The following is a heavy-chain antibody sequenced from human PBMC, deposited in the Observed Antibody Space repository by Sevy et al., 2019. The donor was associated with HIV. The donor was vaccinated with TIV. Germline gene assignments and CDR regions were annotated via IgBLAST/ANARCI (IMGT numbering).Heavy chain of an antibody. CDR2: TSYDGSHK. CDR1: GFIFSNFA. Sequence: GGSLRLSCAASGFIFSNFAMHWDRQAPGKGLEWVAVTSYDGSHKYYADSVKGRFTVSRDNSRNILSLEMNSLRRDDTAVYYCARGENNDEFFQYWGQGPLVTVSS. CDR3: ARGENNDEFFQY. J-gene: IGHJ1*01. V-gene: IGHV3-30*04. D-gene: IGHD1-26*01.